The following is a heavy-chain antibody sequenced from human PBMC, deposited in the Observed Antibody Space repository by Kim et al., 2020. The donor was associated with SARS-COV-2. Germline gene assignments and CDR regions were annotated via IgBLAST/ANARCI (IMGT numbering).Heavy chain of an antibody. V-gene: IGHV3-33*01. Sequence: GSLRLSCAVSGFSVSAYGMHWVRQAPGKGLEWVAVIWKDGRNKYYVDSVKGRFSISRDNSKNTVYLQMNSLRVEDTGVYYCARDGAYSYFALDVWGQGTTVPVSS. D-gene: IGHD2-15*01. CDR2: IWKDGRNK. J-gene: IGHJ6*02. CDR3: ARDGAYSYFALDV. CDR1: GFSVSAYG.